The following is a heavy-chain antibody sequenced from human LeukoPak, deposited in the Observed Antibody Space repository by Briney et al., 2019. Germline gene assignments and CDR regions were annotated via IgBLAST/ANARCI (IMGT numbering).Heavy chain of an antibody. CDR2: INPSGGST. V-gene: IGHV1-46*01. CDR1: GYTFTSYY. D-gene: IGHD3-9*01. J-gene: IGHJ4*02. CDR3: ARIPGPPKYDILTGYYTDDY. Sequence: GASVTVSCKASGYTFTSYYMHWVRQAPGQGLEWMGLINPSGGSTSYAQKFQGRVTMTRDTSTSTVYMELSSLRSEDTAVYYCARIPGPPKYDILTGYYTDDYWGQGTLVTVSS.